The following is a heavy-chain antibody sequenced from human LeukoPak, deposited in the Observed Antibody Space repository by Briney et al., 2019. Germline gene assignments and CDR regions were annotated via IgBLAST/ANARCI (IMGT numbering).Heavy chain of an antibody. D-gene: IGHD2-2*01. CDR2: IKQDESEK. CDR3: ARALDSSSSRYQAFEE. CDR1: GFTFSNYW. Sequence: PWGSLRLSCSASGFTFSNYWMSWVRQAPGKGLEWVANIKQDESEKYYVDSVKGRFTISRDNAKSSLYLQMNSLRAEDTAVYYCARALDSSSSRYQAFEEWGQGTLVTVSS. V-gene: IGHV3-7*01. J-gene: IGHJ4*02.